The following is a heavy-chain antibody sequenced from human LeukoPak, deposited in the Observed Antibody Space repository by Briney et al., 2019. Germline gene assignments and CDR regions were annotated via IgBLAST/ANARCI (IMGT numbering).Heavy chain of an antibody. CDR2: INPNSGGT. Sequence: ASVKVSCKASGYTFTGYYMHWVRQAPGQGLEWMGWINPNSGGTNYAQKFQGRVTMTRDMSTSTVYMELSSLRSEDTAVYYCARGYDGSGSSPFDYWGQGTLVTVSS. CDR3: ARGYDGSGSSPFDY. D-gene: IGHD3-10*01. J-gene: IGHJ4*02. CDR1: GYTFTGYY. V-gene: IGHV1-2*02.